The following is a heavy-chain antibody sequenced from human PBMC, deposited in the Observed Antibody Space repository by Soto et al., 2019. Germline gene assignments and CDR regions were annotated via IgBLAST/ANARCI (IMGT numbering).Heavy chain of an antibody. CDR3: ARRGYSSSWYYYYYYGMDV. CDR1: GYTFTSYD. Sequence: QVQLVQSGAEVKKPGASVKVSCKASGYTFTSYDINWVRQATGQGLEWMGWMNPNSGNTGYAQKFQGRVTMTRNTSISTDYRELSSLRSEDTAVYYCARRGYSSSWYYYYYYGMDVWGQGTTVTVSS. CDR2: MNPNSGNT. V-gene: IGHV1-8*01. J-gene: IGHJ6*02. D-gene: IGHD6-13*01.